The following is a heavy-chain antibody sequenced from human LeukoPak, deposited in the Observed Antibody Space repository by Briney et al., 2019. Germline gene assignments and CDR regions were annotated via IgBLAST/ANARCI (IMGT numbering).Heavy chain of an antibody. D-gene: IGHD3-10*01. CDR3: ARDGGYYGSGSLSY. J-gene: IGHJ4*02. CDR1: GFSFTTYW. V-gene: IGHV3-7*01. Sequence: GGSLRLSCGASGFSFTTYWMGWVRQAPGKGLEWVANIKQDGTEKYYVDSVKGRFTISRDNAKNSLYLQMNSLRVEDTAVYYCARDGGYYGSGSLSYWGQGTLVTVSS. CDR2: IKQDGTEK.